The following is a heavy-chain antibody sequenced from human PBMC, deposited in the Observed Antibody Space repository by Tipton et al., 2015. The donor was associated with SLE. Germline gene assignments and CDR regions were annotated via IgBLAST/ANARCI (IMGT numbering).Heavy chain of an antibody. Sequence: TLSLTCTVSGGSISSSSYYWGWIRQPPGKGLEWIGSIDYSGSTYYNPYPKSRVTISVDTSKNQFSLKLSSVTAADTAVYYCASGWIQPWWDCWGQGTLVTVSS. D-gene: IGHD5-18*01. V-gene: IGHV4-39*07. CDR2: IDYSGST. CDR3: ASGWIQPWWDC. J-gene: IGHJ4*02. CDR1: GGSISSSSYY.